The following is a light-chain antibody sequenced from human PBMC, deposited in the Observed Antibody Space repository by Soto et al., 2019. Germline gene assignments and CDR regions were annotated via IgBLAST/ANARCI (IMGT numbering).Light chain of an antibody. CDR2: GAS. CDR1: HSVASN. V-gene: IGKV3-15*01. CDR3: QQYHNWPPQYT. J-gene: IGKJ2*01. Sequence: EIVMTQSPASLSASPGDGDTLSCRASHSVASNVAWYQQKPGQGPRLLIHGASTRAVGVPARFSGSGSGTDFTLTISSLQSEDFAVYYCQQYHNWPPQYTFGQGTKLQIK.